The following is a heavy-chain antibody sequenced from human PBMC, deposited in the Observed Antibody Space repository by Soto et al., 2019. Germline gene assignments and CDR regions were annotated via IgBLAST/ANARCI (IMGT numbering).Heavy chain of an antibody. V-gene: IGHV3-30*18. Sequence: LRLSCAASGFTFSSYGMHWVRQAPGKGLEWVAVISYDGSNKYYADSVKGRFTISRDNSKNTLYLQMNSLRAEDTAVYYCAKGTYSSSWYYYYYYGMDVWGQGTTVTVSS. CDR3: AKGTYSSSWYYYYYYGMDV. CDR1: GFTFSSYG. CDR2: ISYDGSNK. D-gene: IGHD6-13*01. J-gene: IGHJ6*02.